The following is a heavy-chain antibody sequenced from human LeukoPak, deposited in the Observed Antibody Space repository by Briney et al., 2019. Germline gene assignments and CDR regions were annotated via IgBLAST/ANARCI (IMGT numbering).Heavy chain of an antibody. V-gene: IGHV3-23*01. Sequence: GGSLRLSCVASGFTFTSYAMSWVRQVPGRGLEWVSSISGTGDSTVYADSVKGRVTVSRDSSKNTLFLQMNSLRAEDTAIYYCAKGAARASCGGDCFYWGQGTLVTVSS. CDR1: GFTFTSYA. D-gene: IGHD2-21*02. CDR2: ISGTGDST. CDR3: AKGAARASCGGDCFY. J-gene: IGHJ4*02.